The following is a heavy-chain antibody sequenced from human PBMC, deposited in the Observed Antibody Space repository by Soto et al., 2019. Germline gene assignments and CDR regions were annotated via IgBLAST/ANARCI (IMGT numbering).Heavy chain of an antibody. CDR2: IYHSGST. J-gene: IGHJ5*02. CDR3: ARHPMVRGVPNWFDP. D-gene: IGHD3-10*01. Sequence: SETLSLTCAVSGGSISSSNWWSWVRQPPGKGLEWIGEIYHSGSTNYNPSLKSRVTISVDKSKNQFSLKLSSVTAADTAVYYCARHPMVRGVPNWFDPWGQGTLVTVSS. V-gene: IGHV4-4*02. CDR1: GGSISSSNW.